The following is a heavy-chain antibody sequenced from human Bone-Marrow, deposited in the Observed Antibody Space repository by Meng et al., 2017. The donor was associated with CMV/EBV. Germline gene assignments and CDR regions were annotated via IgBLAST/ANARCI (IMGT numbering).Heavy chain of an antibody. D-gene: IGHD2-2*02. J-gene: IGHJ4*01. Sequence: GESLKISCVASGFTFSDAWMTWIRQAPGKGPEWVGRIKSKNRGETIDYAAPVKDRFTVSRDDSRSTVYLQMNSLKTEDTAIYFCVRRYTDLDGYQYWARGTLATFPS. V-gene: IGHV3-15*01. CDR3: VRRYTDLDGYQY. CDR2: IKSKNRGETI. CDR1: GFTFSDAW.